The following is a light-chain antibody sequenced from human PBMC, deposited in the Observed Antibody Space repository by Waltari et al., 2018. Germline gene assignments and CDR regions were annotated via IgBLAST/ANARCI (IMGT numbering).Light chain of an antibody. V-gene: IGKV3-11*01. CDR2: DAS. CDR3: QQRRSWPLT. Sequence: EIVLTQSPAILSFSPGERATLSCRASQSVGTYLDWYQQRPGQSPRLLIYDASYRATGIPARFSGSGSETDFTLTISSLQPEDFAVYYCQQRRSWPLTFGGGTRVQI. CDR1: QSVGTY. J-gene: IGKJ4*01.